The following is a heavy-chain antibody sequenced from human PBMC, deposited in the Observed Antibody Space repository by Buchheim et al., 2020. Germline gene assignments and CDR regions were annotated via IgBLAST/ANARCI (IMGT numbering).Heavy chain of an antibody. Sequence: QVQLVESGGGVVQPGRSLRLSCAASGFTFSSYAMHWVRQAPGKGLEWVAVISYDGSNKYYADSVKGRFTISRDNSKNTLYLQMNSLRAEDTAVYYCARHEPGRGYYYDSSGWVDYWGQGTL. V-gene: IGHV3-30*04. D-gene: IGHD3-22*01. J-gene: IGHJ4*02. CDR1: GFTFSSYA. CDR2: ISYDGSNK. CDR3: ARHEPGRGYYYDSSGWVDY.